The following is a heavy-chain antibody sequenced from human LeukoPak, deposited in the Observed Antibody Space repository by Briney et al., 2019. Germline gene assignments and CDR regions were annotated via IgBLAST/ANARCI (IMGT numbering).Heavy chain of an antibody. D-gene: IGHD2-2*01. V-gene: IGHV4-34*01. CDR3: ARGRKDIVVVPAAIFNY. CDR2: INHSGST. CDR1: GGSFSGYY. Sequence: SETLSLTCAVYGGSFSGYYWSWIRQPLGKGLEWIGEINHSGSTNYNPSLKSRVTLSVDTSKNQCSLKLSSVTAADTAVYYCARGRKDIVVVPAAIFNYWGRGTLVTVSS. J-gene: IGHJ4*02.